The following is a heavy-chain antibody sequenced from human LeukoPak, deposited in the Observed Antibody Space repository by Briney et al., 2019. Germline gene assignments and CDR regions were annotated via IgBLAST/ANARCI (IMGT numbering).Heavy chain of an antibody. CDR2: INHSGST. D-gene: IGHD4-17*01. J-gene: IGHJ6*03. CDR1: GGSFSGYY. V-gene: IGHV4-34*01. Sequence: PSETLSLTCAVYGGSFSGYYWSWIRQPPGKGLEWIGEINHSGSTNYNPSLKSRVTISVDTSKNQFSLKLSSVTAADTAVYYCARVGAGTVTRNHYYYYYMDVWGKGTTVTVSS. CDR3: ARVGAGTVTRNHYYYYYMDV.